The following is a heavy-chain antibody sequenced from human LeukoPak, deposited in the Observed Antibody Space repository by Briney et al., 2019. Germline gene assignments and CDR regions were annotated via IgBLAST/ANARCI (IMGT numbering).Heavy chain of an antibody. CDR3: ARDYADSGSFDY. V-gene: IGHV3-21*01. D-gene: IGHD3-10*01. Sequence: GGSLRLSCAASGFTFSSYSMNWVRQAPGKGLEWVSSISSSSSYIYYADSVKGRFTISRDNAKNSLYLQMNSLRAEDTAVYYCARDYADSGSFDYWGQGTLVTVSS. J-gene: IGHJ4*02. CDR2: ISSSSSYI. CDR1: GFTFSSYS.